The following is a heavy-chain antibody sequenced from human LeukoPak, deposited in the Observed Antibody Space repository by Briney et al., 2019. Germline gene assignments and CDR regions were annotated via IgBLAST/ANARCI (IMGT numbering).Heavy chain of an antibody. D-gene: IGHD5-12*01. CDR1: GFTFSSYA. CDR2: ISASGGST. Sequence: GGSLRLSCAASGFTFSSYAMSWVRQAPGKGLEWVSSISASGGSTYYADSVKGRFTISRDNSKNTLYLQLNSLRAEDTAVYYCAKGLNGYDFDYWGQGALVTDSS. J-gene: IGHJ4*02. V-gene: IGHV3-23*01. CDR3: AKGLNGYDFDY.